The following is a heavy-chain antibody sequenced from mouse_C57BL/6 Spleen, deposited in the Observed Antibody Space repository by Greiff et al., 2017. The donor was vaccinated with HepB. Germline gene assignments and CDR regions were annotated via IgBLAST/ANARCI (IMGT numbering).Heavy chain of an antibody. CDR3: ARNYGSIYWYFDV. D-gene: IGHD1-1*01. J-gene: IGHJ1*03. CDR2: IDPNSGGT. V-gene: IGHV1-72*01. Sequence: KESCKASGYTFTSYWMHWVKQRPGRGLEWIGRIDPNSGGTKYNEKFKSKATLTVDKPSSTAYMQLSSLTSEDSAVYYCARNYGSIYWYFDVWGTGTTVTVSS. CDR1: GYTFTSYW.